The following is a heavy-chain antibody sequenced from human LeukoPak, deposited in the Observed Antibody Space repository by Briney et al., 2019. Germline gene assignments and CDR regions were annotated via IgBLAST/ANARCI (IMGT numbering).Heavy chain of an antibody. CDR1: GFTFNRHW. D-gene: IGHD1-26*01. V-gene: IGHV3-21*01. CDR3: AREVGGFRNYYYYYMDV. Sequence: GGSLRLSCAASGFTFNRHWMHWVRQAPGKGLEWVSSISTSSSYIYYADSVKGRFTISRDNAKNSLYVQMNSLRAEDTAVYYCAREVGGFRNYYYYYMDVWGKGTTVTVSS. J-gene: IGHJ6*03. CDR2: ISTSSSYI.